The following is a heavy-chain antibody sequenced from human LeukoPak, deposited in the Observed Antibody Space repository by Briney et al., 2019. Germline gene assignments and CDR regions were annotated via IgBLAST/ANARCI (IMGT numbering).Heavy chain of an antibody. V-gene: IGHV1-2*06. Sequence: ASVKVSCKASGGTFTGYYMHWVRQAPGQGLEWMGRINPNSGGTNYAQKFQGRVTMTRDTSISTAYMELSRLRSDDTAVYYCARAGRDGYNPNWFDPWGQGTLVTVSS. J-gene: IGHJ5*02. CDR1: GGTFTGYY. D-gene: IGHD5-24*01. CDR3: ARAGRDGYNPNWFDP. CDR2: INPNSGGT.